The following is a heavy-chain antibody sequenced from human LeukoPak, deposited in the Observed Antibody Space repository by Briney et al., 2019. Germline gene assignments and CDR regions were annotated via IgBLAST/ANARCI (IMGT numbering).Heavy chain of an antibody. V-gene: IGHV1-18*01. CDR1: GYTFTSYG. Sequence: ASVKVSCKASGYTFTSYGISWVRQAPGQGLECMGWISAYNGNTNYAQKLQGRVTMTTDTSTSTAYMELRSLRSDDTAVYYCARGVPAALRLARWFDPWGQGTLVTVSS. CDR2: ISAYNGNT. D-gene: IGHD2-2*02. CDR3: ARGVPAALRLARWFDP. J-gene: IGHJ5*02.